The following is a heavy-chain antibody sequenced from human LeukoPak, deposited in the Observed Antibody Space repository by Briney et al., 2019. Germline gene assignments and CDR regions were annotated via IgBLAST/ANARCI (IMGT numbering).Heavy chain of an antibody. Sequence: SETLSLTCAVYGGSFSGYYWSWIRQPPGKGLEWIGEINHSGSTNYNPSLKSRVTISVDTSKNQFSLKLSSVTAAGTAVYYCARGGIPYGSGSYYNYWGQGTLVTVSS. D-gene: IGHD3-10*01. J-gene: IGHJ4*02. CDR2: INHSGST. CDR3: ARGGIPYGSGSYYNY. CDR1: GGSFSGYY. V-gene: IGHV4-34*01.